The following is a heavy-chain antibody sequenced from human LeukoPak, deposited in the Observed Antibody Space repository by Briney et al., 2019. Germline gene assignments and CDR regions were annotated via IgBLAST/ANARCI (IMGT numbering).Heavy chain of an antibody. CDR1: GGSISTYH. CDR2: IYYSGST. Sequence: PSETLSLTCTVSGGSISTYHWSWIRQPPGKGLEWIGYIYYSGSTNYNPSLKSRVTISVDRAKSQFSLKLRSVTAADTAVYYCARARYDSSGYPSGLDYWGQGTLVTVSS. J-gene: IGHJ4*02. D-gene: IGHD3-22*01. CDR3: ARARYDSSGYPSGLDY. V-gene: IGHV4-59*01.